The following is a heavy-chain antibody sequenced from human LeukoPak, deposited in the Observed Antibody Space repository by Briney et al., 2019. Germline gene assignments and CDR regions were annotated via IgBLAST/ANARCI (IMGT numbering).Heavy chain of an antibody. CDR2: ISYDETNK. J-gene: IGHJ4*02. CDR3: VYCSGGNCFYAVRGWTY. CDR1: GFTFSSYG. V-gene: IGHV3-30*03. D-gene: IGHD2-15*01. Sequence: GGSLRLSCAASGFTFSSYGMHWVRQAPGKGLEWVAVISYDETNKYYADSVKGRFTISRDNSKNTVYLQMDSLRTDDTAVYYCVYCSGGNCFYAVRGWTYWGQGTLVTVSS.